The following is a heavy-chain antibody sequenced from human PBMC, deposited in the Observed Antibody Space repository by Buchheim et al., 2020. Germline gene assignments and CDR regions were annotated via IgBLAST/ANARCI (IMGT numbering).Heavy chain of an antibody. CDR1: GFSFDDYG. D-gene: IGHD6-13*01. Sequence: EVQLVESGGGLVRPGGSLRLSCAASGFSFDDYGMSWVRQVPGKGLEWVSGINWSGGTTSYADSVKGRFTISRDNAKNSLYLQMNSLRAEDTAVYYCARVVVEVAAAGTHIDYWGQGTL. V-gene: IGHV3-20*04. J-gene: IGHJ4*02. CDR3: ARVVVEVAAAGTHIDY. CDR2: INWSGGTT.